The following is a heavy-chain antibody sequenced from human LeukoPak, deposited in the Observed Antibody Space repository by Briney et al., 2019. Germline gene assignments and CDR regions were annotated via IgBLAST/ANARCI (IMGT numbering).Heavy chain of an antibody. V-gene: IGHV3-23*01. D-gene: IGHD3-3*01. J-gene: IGHJ5*02. CDR1: GFTFSSYA. CDR2: ISGSGGST. CDR3: AKDSSYDFWSGYYTINWFDL. Sequence: GGSLRLSCAASGFTFSSYAMSWVRQAPGKGLEWVSAISGSGGSTYYADSVKGRFTISRDNSKNTLYLQMNSLRAEDTAVYYCAKDSSYDFWSGYYTINWFDLWGQGTLVTVSS.